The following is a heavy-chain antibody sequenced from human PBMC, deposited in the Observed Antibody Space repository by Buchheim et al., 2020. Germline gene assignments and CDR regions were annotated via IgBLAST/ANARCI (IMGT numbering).Heavy chain of an antibody. Sequence: QMQLVESGGGVVQPGRSLRLSCAASGFTFSSYGMHWVRQAPGKGLEWVAVIWYDGSNKYYADSVKGRFTISRDISKNTLYLQMNSLRAEDTAVYYCARDPRGGSSYAGYDYWGQGTL. V-gene: IGHV3-33*08. CDR1: GFTFSSYG. D-gene: IGHD1-26*01. CDR3: ARDPRGGSSYAGYDY. CDR2: IWYDGSNK. J-gene: IGHJ4*02.